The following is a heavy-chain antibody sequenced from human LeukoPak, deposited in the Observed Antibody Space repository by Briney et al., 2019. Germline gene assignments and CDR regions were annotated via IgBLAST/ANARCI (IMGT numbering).Heavy chain of an antibody. V-gene: IGHV3-21*01. CDR2: ISSSSSYI. J-gene: IGHJ3*02. D-gene: IGHD1-1*01. Sequence: GGSLRLSCAASGFTFSSYSMNWVRQAPGKGLEWVSSISSSSSYIYYADSVKGRFTISRDNAKNSLYLQMNSLRAEDTAVYYCARVEPAPDALDIWGQGTMVTVSS. CDR1: GFTFSSYS. CDR3: ARVEPAPDALDI.